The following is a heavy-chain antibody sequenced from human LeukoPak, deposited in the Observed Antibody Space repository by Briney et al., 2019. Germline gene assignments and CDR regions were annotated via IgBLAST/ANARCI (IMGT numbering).Heavy chain of an antibody. J-gene: IGHJ4*02. CDR1: GGSISSSSYY. V-gene: IGHV4-39*01. CDR3: ARGYYDSSGYYLNFDY. Sequence: SETLSLTCTVSGGSISSSSYYWGWIRQPPGKGLEWIGSIYYSGSTYYNPSLKSRVTISVDTSKNQFSLKLSSVTAADTTVYYCARGYYDSSGYYLNFDYWGQGTLVTVSS. D-gene: IGHD3-22*01. CDR2: IYYSGST.